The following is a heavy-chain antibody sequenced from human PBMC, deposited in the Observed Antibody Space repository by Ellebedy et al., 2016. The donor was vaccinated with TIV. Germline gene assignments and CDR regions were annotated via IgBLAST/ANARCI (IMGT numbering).Heavy chain of an antibody. CDR1: GYTFTSYD. J-gene: IGHJ2*01. CDR3: ASRGVGAIGGGSDFDL. V-gene: IGHV1-8*01. CDR2: MNPNSGNT. D-gene: IGHD1-26*01. Sequence: AASVKVSCKASGYTFTSYDNNWVRQATGQGLEWMGWMNPNSGNTGYAQKFQGRVTMTRNTSISTAYMELSSLTSEDTAVYYCASRGVGAIGGGSDFDLWGRGTLVTVSS.